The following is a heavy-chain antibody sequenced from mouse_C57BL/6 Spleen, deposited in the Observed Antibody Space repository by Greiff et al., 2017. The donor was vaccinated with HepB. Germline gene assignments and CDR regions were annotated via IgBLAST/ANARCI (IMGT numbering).Heavy chain of an antibody. CDR3: ASSTVVALHWYFDV. D-gene: IGHD1-1*01. CDR2: IWSGGST. J-gene: IGHJ1*03. CDR1: GFSLTSYG. V-gene: IGHV2-2*01. Sequence: QVQLQHSGPGLVQPSQSLSITCTVSGFSLTSYGVHWVRQSPGKGLEWLGVIWSGGSTDYNAAFISRLSISKDNSKSQVFFKMNSLQADDTAIYYCASSTVVALHWYFDVWGTGTTVTVSS.